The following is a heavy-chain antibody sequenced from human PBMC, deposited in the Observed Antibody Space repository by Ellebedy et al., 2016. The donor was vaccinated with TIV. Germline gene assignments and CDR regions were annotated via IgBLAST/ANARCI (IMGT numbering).Heavy chain of an antibody. CDR1: GGSISTYY. V-gene: IGHV4-59*01. CDR2: IYYSGST. CDR3: VRSEGYAMDV. Sequence: SETLSLXCTVSGGSISTYYWSWIRQPPGKGLEWIGYIYYSGSTNYNPSLKSRVTISVDTSKNQFSLKLSSVTAADSAVYYCVRSEGYAMDVWGQGTTVTVSS. J-gene: IGHJ6*02.